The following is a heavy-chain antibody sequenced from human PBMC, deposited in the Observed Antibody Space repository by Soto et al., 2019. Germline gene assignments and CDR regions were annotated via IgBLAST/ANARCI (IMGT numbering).Heavy chain of an antibody. CDR2: ISGSGDST. J-gene: IGHJ3*02. Sequence: GGSLRLSCAASGFIFNNHAMSWVRQAPGKGLEWVSSISGSGDSTYYTDSVKGRFTISRDNSKNTLYLQMNSLRAEDTAVYYCARGGVTNAFDIWGQGTMVTVSS. V-gene: IGHV3-23*01. CDR1: GFIFNNHA. CDR3: ARGGVTNAFDI. D-gene: IGHD3-16*01.